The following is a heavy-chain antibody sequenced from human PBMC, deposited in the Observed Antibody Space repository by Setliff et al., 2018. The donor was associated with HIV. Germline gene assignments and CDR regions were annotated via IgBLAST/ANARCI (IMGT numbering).Heavy chain of an antibody. CDR1: GYTFTGYY. J-gene: IGHJ4*02. D-gene: IGHD4-4*01. V-gene: IGHV1-2*02. CDR3: ARGATTAGLIDY. Sequence: ASVKVSCNASGYTFTGYYMHWVRQAPGRGLEWMGWINSNSGGTNYAQKFQGRVTMTRATSISTAYMELSSLRSDDTAVYFCARGATTAGLIDYWGQGTLVTVSS. CDR2: INSNSGGT.